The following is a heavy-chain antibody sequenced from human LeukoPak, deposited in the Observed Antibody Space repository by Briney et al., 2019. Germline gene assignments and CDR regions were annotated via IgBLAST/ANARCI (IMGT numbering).Heavy chain of an antibody. CDR3: ARHVDRRRILTGYAAVHYFDY. D-gene: IGHD3-9*01. J-gene: IGHJ4*02. V-gene: IGHV4-34*01. Sequence: SETLSLTCAVYGGSFSDYYWSWIRQPPGKGLEWIGEINHSERSNYSSSLKSRVTVSVDTSKNQFSLKLSSVTAADTAVYYCARHVDRRRILTGYAAVHYFDYWGQGTLVTVSS. CDR1: GGSFSDYY. CDR2: INHSERS.